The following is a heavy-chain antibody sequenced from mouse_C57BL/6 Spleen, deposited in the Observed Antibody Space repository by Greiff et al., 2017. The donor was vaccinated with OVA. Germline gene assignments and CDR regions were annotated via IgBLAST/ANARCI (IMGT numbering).Heavy chain of an antibody. Sequence: VQRVESGPGLVKPSPSLSLTCPVTGYSITSWYFRNWVPPFPGNTLEWMGYISYNGSNNYNPTLKNRISITRDTSKNQFFLKLKSVTTEDTATYYCARDRSYYGSSYGFAYWGQGTLVTVSA. CDR3: ARDRSYYGSSYGFAY. J-gene: IGHJ3*01. CDR2: ISYNGSN. V-gene: IGHV3-6*01. CDR1: GYSITSWYF. D-gene: IGHD1-1*01.